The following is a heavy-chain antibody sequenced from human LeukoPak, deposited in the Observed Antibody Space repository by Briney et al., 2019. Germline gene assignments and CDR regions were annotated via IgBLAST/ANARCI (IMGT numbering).Heavy chain of an antibody. CDR1: GFIFGSYA. D-gene: IGHD6-19*01. Sequence: GGSLRLSCAASGFIFGSYAMSWVRQTPGRGLEWVSSISAGGDSSYYADSVKGRFTISRDNSKNTLYLQMSSLRAEDTAVYYCAKGVGTEWTSSGYDYWGQGTLVTVSS. V-gene: IGHV3-23*01. J-gene: IGHJ4*02. CDR3: AKGVGTEWTSSGYDY. CDR2: ISAGGDSS.